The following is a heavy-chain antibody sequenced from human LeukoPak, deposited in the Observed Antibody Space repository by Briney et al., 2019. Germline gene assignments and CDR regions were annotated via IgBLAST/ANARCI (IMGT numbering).Heavy chain of an antibody. V-gene: IGHV1-69*01. Sequence: ASVKVSCKASGGTFSSYAISWVRQAPGQGLEWVGGIIPIFGTANYAQKFQGRVTITADESTSTAYMELSSLRSEDTAVYYCARDRQSGFGELATWGQGTLVTVSS. J-gene: IGHJ5*02. CDR3: ARDRQSGFGELAT. D-gene: IGHD3-10*01. CDR1: GGTFSSYA. CDR2: IIPIFGTA.